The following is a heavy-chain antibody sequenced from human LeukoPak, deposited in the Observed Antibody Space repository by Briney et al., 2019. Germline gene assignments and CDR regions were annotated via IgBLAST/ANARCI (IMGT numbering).Heavy chain of an antibody. J-gene: IGHJ4*02. V-gene: IGHV3-7*01. CDR3: AGVY. CDR2: IKPDGSEK. Sequence: GGSLRLSCAASGFTFSSYEMNWVRQAPGKGLEWVANIKPDGSEKYYVDSVKGRFTISRDNAKNSLYLQMNSLRAEDTAVYYCAGVYWGQGTLVTVSS. CDR1: GFTFSSYE.